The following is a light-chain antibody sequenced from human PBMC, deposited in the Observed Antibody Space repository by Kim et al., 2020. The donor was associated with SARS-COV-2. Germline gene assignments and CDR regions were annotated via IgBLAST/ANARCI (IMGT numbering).Light chain of an antibody. J-gene: IGKJ1*01. CDR1: QAIRNE. CDR3: LQDSRYPRT. CDR2: AAS. Sequence: AYTGDRVTITCRASQAIRNELGWYQQKPGKAPKVLIYAASTLQSGVSSRFSGSGSGTDFTLTISSLQPEDFATYYCLQDSRYPRTFGQGTKVEIK. V-gene: IGKV1-6*01.